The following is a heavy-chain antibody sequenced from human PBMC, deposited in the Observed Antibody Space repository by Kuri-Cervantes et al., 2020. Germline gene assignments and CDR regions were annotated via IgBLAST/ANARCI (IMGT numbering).Heavy chain of an antibody. Sequence: SLKISCAASGFTFDDYAMHWVRQAPGKGLEWVSGISWNSGSIGYADSVKGRFTISRDNAKNSLYLQMNSLRAEDTALYYCAKVSGYTYGGFDYWGQGTLVTSPQ. J-gene: IGHJ4*02. CDR2: ISWNSGSI. CDR3: AKVSGYTYGGFDY. D-gene: IGHD5-18*01. V-gene: IGHV3-9*01. CDR1: GFTFDDYA.